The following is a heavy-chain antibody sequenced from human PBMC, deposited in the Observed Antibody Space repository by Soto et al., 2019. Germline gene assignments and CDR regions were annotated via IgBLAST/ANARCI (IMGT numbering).Heavy chain of an antibody. D-gene: IGHD3-10*01. J-gene: IGHJ4*02. CDR2: IKPDGSEK. Sequence: EVQLVESGGGLVQPGGSLRLSCAASGFTFSSYWMVWVRQAPGKGLEWVANIKPDGSEKYYVDSVKGRFTISRDNARKSRYLEMSRVRAEETGVVSCVRDAPRGGDCDFWGQGTLVTVSS. V-gene: IGHV3-7*04. CDR3: VRDAPRGGDCDF. CDR1: GFTFSSYW.